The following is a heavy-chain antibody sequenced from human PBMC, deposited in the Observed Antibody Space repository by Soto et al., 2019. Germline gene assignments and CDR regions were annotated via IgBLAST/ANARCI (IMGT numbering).Heavy chain of an antibody. J-gene: IGHJ6*02. V-gene: IGHV3-13*04. Sequence: PGGSLRLSCAASGFTFSSYDMHWVRQATGKGLEWVSAIGTAGDTYYPGSVKGRFTISRENAKNSLYLQMNGLRAGDTAVYYCARGRRRGERGYSYGYTDYYYGMDVWGQGTTVTVSS. D-gene: IGHD5-18*01. CDR3: ARGRRRGERGYSYGYTDYYYGMDV. CDR1: GFTFSSYD. CDR2: IGTAGDT.